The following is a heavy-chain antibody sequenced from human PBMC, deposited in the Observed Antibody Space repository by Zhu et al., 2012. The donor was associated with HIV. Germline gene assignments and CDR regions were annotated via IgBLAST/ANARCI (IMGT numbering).Heavy chain of an antibody. V-gene: IGHV3-73*02. CDR3: TNGLDH. CDR1: GFTFSAFG. J-gene: IGHJ4*01. Sequence: EVQLVESGGTLVQPGGSLKLSCAASGFTFSAFGMHWVRQAPGKGLEWVGRIRAKTYDYATGYSGSVMGRFIVSRDDSQNSTYLQMNSLKIEDTAVYFCTNGLDHWGPERWSPSPQ. CDR2: IRAKTYDYAT.